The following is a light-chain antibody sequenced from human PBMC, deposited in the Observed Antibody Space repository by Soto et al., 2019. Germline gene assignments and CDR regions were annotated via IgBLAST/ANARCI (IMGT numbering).Light chain of an antibody. CDR2: AAS. J-gene: IGKJ2*01. V-gene: IGKV1-39*01. CDR3: QQSYSTPRT. Sequence: DIQMTQSPSSLSASVGDRVTITCRASQSINSYLNWYQQKPGKAPKLLIYAASNSQSGVPSRFSGSGSGTDFTLTISSLQPEDFATYYCQQSYSTPRTFGQGTKLEIK. CDR1: QSINSY.